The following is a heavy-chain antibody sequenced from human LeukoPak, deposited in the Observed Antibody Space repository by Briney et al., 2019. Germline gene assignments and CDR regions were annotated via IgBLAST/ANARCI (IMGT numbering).Heavy chain of an antibody. CDR3: ARDPPWFDP. V-gene: IGHV3-11*01. CDR2: ISSSGSTI. J-gene: IGHJ5*02. Sequence: GGSLRLSCAASGFTFSDYYMSWIRQAPGKGLEWVSYISSSGSTIYYADSVKGRFTISRDNSRNTLYLQMDSLRAEDTAIYYCARDPPWFDPWGQGTLVAVSS. CDR1: GFTFSDYY.